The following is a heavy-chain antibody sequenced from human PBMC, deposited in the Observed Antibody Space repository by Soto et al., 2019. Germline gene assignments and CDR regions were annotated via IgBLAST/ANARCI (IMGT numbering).Heavy chain of an antibody. V-gene: IGHV3-48*01. D-gene: IGHD1-26*01. CDR3: ASSASPYAY. Sequence: EVQLVESGGGLVQPGGSLRLSCVASGFTFNSYSMNWVRQAPGKGLEWISYINSGSTSVFYADSVKGRFTISRDNAKNSLYLQMTSLRAEDTAVDYCASSASPYAYCGQGTLVTVSS. CDR1: GFTFNSYS. CDR2: INSGSTSV. J-gene: IGHJ4*02.